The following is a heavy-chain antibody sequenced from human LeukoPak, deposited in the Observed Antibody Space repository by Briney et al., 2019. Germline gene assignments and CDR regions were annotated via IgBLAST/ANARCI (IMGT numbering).Heavy chain of an antibody. D-gene: IGHD6-19*01. CDR1: GGSFSGYY. CDR3: ARHLWLVQQPFDY. J-gene: IGHJ4*02. Sequence: KTSETLSLTCAVYGGSFSGYYWSWIRQPPGKGLEWIGEINHSGSTYYNPSLKSRVTISVDTSKNQFSLKLSSVTAADTAVYYCARHLWLVQQPFDYWGQGALVTVSS. CDR2: INHSGST. V-gene: IGHV4-34*01.